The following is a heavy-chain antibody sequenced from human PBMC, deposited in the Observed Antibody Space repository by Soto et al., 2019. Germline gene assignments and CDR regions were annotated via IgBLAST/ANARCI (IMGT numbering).Heavy chain of an antibody. V-gene: IGHV1-2*02. J-gene: IGHJ5*02. D-gene: IGHD3-10*01. CDR3: AREVGSYYGSGSYSP. CDR2: INPNSGGT. Sequence: QVQLVQSGAEVKKPGASVKVSCKASGYTFTGYYTHWVRQAPGQGLEWMGWINPNSGGTNYAQKFQGRVTMTRDTSISTAYMELSRLRSDDTAVYYCAREVGSYYGSGSYSPWGQGTLVTVSS. CDR1: GYTFTGYY.